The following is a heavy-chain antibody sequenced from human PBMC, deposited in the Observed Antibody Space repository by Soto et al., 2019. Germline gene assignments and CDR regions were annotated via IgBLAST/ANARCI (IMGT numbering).Heavy chain of an antibody. CDR3: ARGLRNEYPGVYSGSWNFEY. CDR2: INHSGST. V-gene: IGHV4-39*07. D-gene: IGHD6-13*01. Sequence: SETLSLTCTVSGGSISSGGYYWSWIRQPPGKGLEWIGEINHSGSTNYNPSLKSRVTISVDTSKNQFSLKLSSVTAADTAVYYCARGLRNEYPGVYSGSWNFEYWGQGTLVTVSS. J-gene: IGHJ4*02. CDR1: GGSISSGGYY.